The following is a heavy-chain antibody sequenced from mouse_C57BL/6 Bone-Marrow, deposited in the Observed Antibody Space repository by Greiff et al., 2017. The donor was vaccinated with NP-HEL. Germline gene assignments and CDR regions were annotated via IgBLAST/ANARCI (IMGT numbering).Heavy chain of an antibody. J-gene: IGHJ3*01. CDR2: IETEDGET. CDR1: GFNIKDYY. D-gene: IGHD2-13*01. Sequence: VQLKQSGAELVQPGGSVKLSCTASGFNIKDYYMHWVKQRTEQGMEWIGRIETEDGETKYAPKFQDKATITRDTSSNTAYLQLSSLTSEDTAVYYCARAGARDSWFAYWGQGTLVTVSA. CDR3: ARAGARDSWFAY. V-gene: IGHV14-2*01.